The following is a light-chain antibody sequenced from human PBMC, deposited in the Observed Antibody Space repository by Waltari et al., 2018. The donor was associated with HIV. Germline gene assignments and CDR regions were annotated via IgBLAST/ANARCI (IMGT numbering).Light chain of an antibody. CDR2: EDS. CDR1: ALPKKY. J-gene: IGLJ2*01. CDR3: YSTDNSGHHRV. Sequence: SYELTQPPSVAVSPGQTARITCTGDALPKKYASWYQQKSGQAPVLVIYEDSKRPSGFPESFSGSSSGTTATLTISGAQVEDEADYYCYSTDNSGHHRVFGTGTKLTVL. V-gene: IGLV3-10*01.